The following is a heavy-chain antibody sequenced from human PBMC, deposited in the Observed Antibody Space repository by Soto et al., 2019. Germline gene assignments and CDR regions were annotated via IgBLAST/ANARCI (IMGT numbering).Heavy chain of an antibody. V-gene: IGHV3-23*01. CDR3: AKGPTVFGAVISFDYYYGMYV. CDR2: ISGSGAGT. D-gene: IGHD3-3*01. Sequence: PGGSLRLSCAASGFNFTDYGFHWFRQAPGRGLEWVSGISGSGAGTYYADSVKGRFTISRDNSKNTLYLQMSGLRAEDAAVYYCAKGPTVFGAVISFDYYYGMYVWGQGTPVTVSS. J-gene: IGHJ6*02. CDR1: GFNFTDYG.